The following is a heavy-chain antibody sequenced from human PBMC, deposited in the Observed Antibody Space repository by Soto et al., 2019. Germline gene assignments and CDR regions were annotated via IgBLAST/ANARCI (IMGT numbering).Heavy chain of an antibody. V-gene: IGHV1-18*01. J-gene: IGHJ4*02. Sequence: ASVKVSCKASGYTFTSYGISWVRQAPGQGLEWMGWISAYNGNTNYAQKLQGRVTMTTDTSTSTAYMELRSLRSDDTAVYYCARGRYYYDSSGYYLGLDYFDYWGQGTLVTV. CDR1: GYTFTSYG. CDR3: ARGRYYYDSSGYYLGLDYFDY. CDR2: ISAYNGNT. D-gene: IGHD3-22*01.